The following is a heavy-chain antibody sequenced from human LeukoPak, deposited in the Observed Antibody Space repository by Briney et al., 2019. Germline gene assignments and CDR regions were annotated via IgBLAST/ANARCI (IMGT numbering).Heavy chain of an antibody. J-gene: IGHJ2*01. CDR1: GFTFSSYW. D-gene: IGHD4-17*01. CDR2: IKQDGSEK. V-gene: IGHV3-7*03. CDR3: ARGLSTVTTAYWYFDL. Sequence: GGSLRLSCAASGFTFSSYWMSWVRQAPGKGLEWVANIKQDGSEKYYVDSVKGRFTISRDNAKNTLYLQMNSLRAEDTAVYYCARGLSTVTTAYWYFDLWGRGTLVTVSS.